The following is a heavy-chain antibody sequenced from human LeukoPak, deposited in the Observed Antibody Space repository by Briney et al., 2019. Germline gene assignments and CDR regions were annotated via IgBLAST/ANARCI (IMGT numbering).Heavy chain of an antibody. D-gene: IGHD2-2*01. CDR3: ARDLLGYCSSTSCYGYYYGMDV. J-gene: IGHJ6*02. V-gene: IGHV1-69*13. CDR1: GGTFSSYA. CDR2: IIPIFGTA. Sequence: SVKVSCTASGGTFSSYAISWVRQAPGQGLEWMGGIIPIFGTANYAQKFQGRVTITADESTSTAYMELSSLRSEDTAVYYCARDLLGYCSSTSCYGYYYGMDVWGQGTTVTVSS.